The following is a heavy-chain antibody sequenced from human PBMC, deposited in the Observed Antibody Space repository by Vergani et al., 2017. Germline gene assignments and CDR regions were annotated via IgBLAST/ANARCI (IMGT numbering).Heavy chain of an antibody. D-gene: IGHD6-13*01. CDR1: GYTFTSYG. J-gene: IGHJ6*02. Sequence: QVQLVQSGAEVKKPGASVKVSCKASGYTFTSYGITWVRQAPGQGLEWMGWISAYNGNTNYAQKLQGRVTMTTDTSTSTAYMELRSLRSDDTAVYYCARRSSSWSSYYYGMDVWGQGTTVTVSS. CDR3: ARRSSSWSSYYYGMDV. CDR2: ISAYNGNT. V-gene: IGHV1-18*04.